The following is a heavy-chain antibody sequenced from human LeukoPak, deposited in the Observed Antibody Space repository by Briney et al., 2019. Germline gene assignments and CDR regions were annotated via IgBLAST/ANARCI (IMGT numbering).Heavy chain of an antibody. J-gene: IGHJ3*02. V-gene: IGHV4-34*01. Sequence: SETLSLTCVVFGGSLSRYYWSWIRQPPGNGLEWIGEINHTGSTNYNPSLKSRVTISVDTSKNQFSLKLSSVTAADTAVYYCARAITDDAFDIWGQGTMVTVSS. CDR1: GGSLSRYY. CDR2: INHTGST. D-gene: IGHD3-10*01. CDR3: ARAITDDAFDI.